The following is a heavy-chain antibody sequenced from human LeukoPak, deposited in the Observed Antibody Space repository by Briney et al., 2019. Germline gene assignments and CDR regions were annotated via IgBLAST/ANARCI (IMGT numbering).Heavy chain of an antibody. CDR3: ATAMPGYYGSGSPAKPFDY. Sequence: ASVKVSCKVSGYTLTELSMHWVRQAPGKGLEGMGGFDPEDGETIYAQKFQGRVTMTEDTSTDTAYMELSRLRSEDTAVYYCATAMPGYYGSGSPAKPFDYWGQGTLVTVSS. D-gene: IGHD3-10*01. V-gene: IGHV1-24*01. CDR1: GYTLTELS. CDR2: FDPEDGET. J-gene: IGHJ4*02.